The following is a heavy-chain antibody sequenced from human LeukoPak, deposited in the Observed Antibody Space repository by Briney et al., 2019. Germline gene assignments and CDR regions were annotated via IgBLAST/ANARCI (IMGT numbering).Heavy chain of an antibody. Sequence: GGSLRLSCAASGITFSSYSMHWVRQAPGKGLEWLSYIDSSSSSINYADSVKGRLTISRDNTKNSVYLQMNSLRVEDTAVYYCARDHVGGKYYYMDVWGKGTTVTVSS. D-gene: IGHD3-16*01. V-gene: IGHV3-48*04. J-gene: IGHJ6*03. CDR1: GITFSSYS. CDR2: IDSSSSSI. CDR3: ARDHVGGKYYYMDV.